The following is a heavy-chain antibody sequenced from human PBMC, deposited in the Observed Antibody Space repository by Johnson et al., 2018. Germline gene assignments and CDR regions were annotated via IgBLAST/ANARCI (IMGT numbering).Heavy chain of an antibody. V-gene: IGHV1-58*01. Sequence: QLVESGPEVKKPGTSVKVSCKASGFILTSSAVQWVRQARGQRLEWIGWIVIGSGNRNHAPQFQERVTISRDMSANTVYMELSSLRSDASAEYYCAAGVMYSNGPNRFDLWGQGTLVAVSS. CDR2: IVIGSGNR. CDR1: GFILTSSA. CDR3: AAGVMYSNGPNRFDL. D-gene: IGHD6-19*01. J-gene: IGHJ5*02.